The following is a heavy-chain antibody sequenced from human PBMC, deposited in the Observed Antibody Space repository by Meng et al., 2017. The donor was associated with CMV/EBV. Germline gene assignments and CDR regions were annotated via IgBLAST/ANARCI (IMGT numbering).Heavy chain of an antibody. J-gene: IGHJ6*02. CDR1: GFTFSSYE. CDR3: ARGSDRDYYGMDV. V-gene: IGHV3-53*01. CDR2: IYSGGST. Sequence: GESLKISCAASGFTFSSYEMNWVRQAPGKGLEWVSVIYSGGSTYYADSVKGRFTISRDNSKNTLYLQMNSLRAEDTAVYYCARGSDRDYYGMDVWGQGTTVTVSS.